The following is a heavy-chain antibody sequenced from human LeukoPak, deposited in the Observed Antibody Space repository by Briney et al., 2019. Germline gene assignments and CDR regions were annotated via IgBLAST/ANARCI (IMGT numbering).Heavy chain of an antibody. J-gene: IGHJ6*03. V-gene: IGHV3-21*04. Sequence: GGSLRLSCAASGFTFSTYSMNWVRQAPGKGLEWVSSISSSGSYIYYADSVKGRFTISRDNAKNSLYLQMNSLRAEDTAVYYCARDTGPLTTVTYYYYYMDVWGKGTTVTVSS. CDR1: GFTFSTYS. CDR2: ISSSGSYI. CDR3: ARDTGPLTTVTYYYYYMDV. D-gene: IGHD4-17*01.